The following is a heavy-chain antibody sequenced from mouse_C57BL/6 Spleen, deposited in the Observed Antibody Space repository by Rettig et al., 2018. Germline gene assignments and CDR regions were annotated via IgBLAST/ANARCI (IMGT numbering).Heavy chain of an antibody. D-gene: IGHD2-10*01. J-gene: IGHJ2*01. V-gene: IGHV1-9*01. CDR2: GSGNT. Sequence: GSGNTNYNEKFKGKATFTADTSSNTAYMQLSSLTTEDSAIYYCARAYYGIYFDYWGQGTTLTVSS. CDR3: ARAYYGIYFDY.